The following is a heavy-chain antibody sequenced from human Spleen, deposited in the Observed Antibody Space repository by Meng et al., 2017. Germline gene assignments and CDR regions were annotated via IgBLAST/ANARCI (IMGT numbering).Heavy chain of an antibody. CDR2: IYHSGST. V-gene: IGHV4-4*02. J-gene: IGHJ4*02. CDR1: GASISTTKW. D-gene: IGHD6-19*01. Sequence: QLQESGPGLVKPSGALSLTCRVSGASISTTKWWNWVRQTPGKGLEWVGEIYHSGSTNYNPSLKSRVTMSVDKSKNQFSLKLTSVTAADTAVYYCASYNSGWPQFDSWGQGILVTVSS. CDR3: ASYNSGWPQFDS.